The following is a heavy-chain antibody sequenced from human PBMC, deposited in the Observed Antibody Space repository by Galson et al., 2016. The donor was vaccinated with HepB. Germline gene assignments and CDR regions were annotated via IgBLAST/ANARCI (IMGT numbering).Heavy chain of an antibody. V-gene: IGHV3-21*01. Sequence: SLRLSCAASGFTFNTYYMNWVRQAPGKGLEWVSSISNSGTYIFYADSAKGRFTISRDNTKNSLSLQMHSLRAEDTAVYYCAREKGPYNTSSGGYGMDVWGKGTTVIVSS. CDR1: GFTFNTYY. CDR3: AREKGPYNTSSGGYGMDV. CDR2: ISNSGTYI. J-gene: IGHJ6*04. D-gene: IGHD3-3*01.